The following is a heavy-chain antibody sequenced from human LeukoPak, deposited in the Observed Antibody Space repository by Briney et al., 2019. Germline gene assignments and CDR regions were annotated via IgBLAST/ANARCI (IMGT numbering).Heavy chain of an antibody. V-gene: IGHV3-74*01. J-gene: IGHJ4*02. Sequence: AESLRLSCAAPGFTFTDYCMHCVRQAPGKGLVWVSIINTDTRGTYYADSVKGRFTISRDNAKNTLYLQMNSLRAEDTAVYYCARAGAYHFDNWGQGTLVTVSS. D-gene: IGHD3-16*01. CDR3: ARAGAYHFDN. CDR1: GFTFTDYC. CDR2: INTDTRGT.